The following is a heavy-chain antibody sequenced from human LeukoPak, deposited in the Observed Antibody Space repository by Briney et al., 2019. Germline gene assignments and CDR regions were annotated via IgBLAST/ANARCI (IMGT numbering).Heavy chain of an antibody. CDR1: GGSISSYY. V-gene: IGHV4-59*01. Sequence: SETLSLTCTVSGGSISSYYWSWIRQPPGKGLEWIGYIYYSGSTNYNPSLKSRVTISVDTSKNQFSLKLSSVTAADTAVYYCARDAPRRDGLFDIWGQGTLVTVSS. D-gene: IGHD5-24*01. CDR3: ARDAPRRDGLFDI. J-gene: IGHJ4*02. CDR2: IYYSGST.